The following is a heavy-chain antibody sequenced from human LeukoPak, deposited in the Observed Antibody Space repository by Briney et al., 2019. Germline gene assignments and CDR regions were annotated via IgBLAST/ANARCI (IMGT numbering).Heavy chain of an antibody. J-gene: IGHJ3*02. CDR1: GFTFSSYG. V-gene: IGHV3-30*02. D-gene: IGHD1-26*01. Sequence: GGSLRLSCAASGFTFSSYGMHWVRQAPGKGLEWVAFIRYDGSNKYYADSVKGRFTISRDNSKNTLYLQMNSLRAEDTAVYYCAKEETYSGSYFRNDASDIWGQGTMVTVSS. CDR3: AKEETYSGSYFRNDASDI. CDR2: IRYDGSNK.